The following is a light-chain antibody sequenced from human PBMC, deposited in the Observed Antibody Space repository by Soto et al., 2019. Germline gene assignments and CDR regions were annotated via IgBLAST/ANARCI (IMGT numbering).Light chain of an antibody. CDR3: AAWDDSLNGRYV. Sequence: QSALTQPPSASGTPGQRVTISCSGSSSHIGSNTVNWYQQLPGTAPKLLIYSNNQPPSGVPDRFSGSKSGTSASLAISGLQSEDEADYYCAAWDDSLNGRYVFGTGTKVTVL. CDR2: SNN. CDR1: SSHIGSNT. J-gene: IGLJ1*01. V-gene: IGLV1-44*01.